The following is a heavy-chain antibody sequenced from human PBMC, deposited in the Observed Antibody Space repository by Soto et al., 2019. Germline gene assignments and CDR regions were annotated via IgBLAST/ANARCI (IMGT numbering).Heavy chain of an antibody. CDR1: GFTSRNFA. J-gene: IGHJ4*02. Sequence: LRHPWAAAGFTSRNFARHWVLQAPGKGLEWVSYIGLGSSPKYYADSVEGRFTISRDNAKNSLFLQMNSLGAEDTALYYCARANGYSAYDSLDHWGQGALVTVSS. V-gene: IGHV3-48*01. CDR2: IGLGSSPK. CDR3: ARANGYSAYDSLDH. D-gene: IGHD5-12*01.